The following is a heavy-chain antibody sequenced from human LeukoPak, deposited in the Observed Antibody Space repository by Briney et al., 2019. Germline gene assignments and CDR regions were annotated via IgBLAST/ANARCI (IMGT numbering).Heavy chain of an antibody. CDR3: AKDGGYGDYEFDY. V-gene: IGHV3-23*01. CDR2: ISGSGGST. J-gene: IGHJ4*02. D-gene: IGHD4-17*01. Sequence: PGGSLRLSCAASGFTFSSYWMSWVRQAPGKGLEWVSAISGSGGSTYYADSVKGRFTISRDNSKNTLYLQMNSLRAEDTAVYYCAKDGGYGDYEFDYWGQGTLVTVSS. CDR1: GFTFSSYW.